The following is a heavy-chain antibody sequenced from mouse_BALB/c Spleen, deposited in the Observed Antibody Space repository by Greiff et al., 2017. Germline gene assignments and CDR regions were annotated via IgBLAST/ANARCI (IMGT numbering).Heavy chain of an antibody. D-gene: IGHD1-1*01. Sequence: QVTLKVSGPGILQPSQTLSLTCSFSGFSLSTSGMGVGWIRQPSGKGLEWLAHIWWDDDKRYNPALKSRLTISKDTSSNQVFLKIASVDTADTATYYCARMGRYGSSYDYAMDYWGQGTSVTVSS. CDR1: GFSLSTSGMG. J-gene: IGHJ4*01. V-gene: IGHV8-8*01. CDR3: ARMGRYGSSYDYAMDY. CDR2: IWWDDDK.